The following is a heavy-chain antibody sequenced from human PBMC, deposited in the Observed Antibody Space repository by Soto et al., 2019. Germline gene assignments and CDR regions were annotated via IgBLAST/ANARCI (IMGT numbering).Heavy chain of an antibody. J-gene: IGHJ6*02. Sequence: GASVKVSCKVSGYTLTELSMHWVRQAPGKGLEWMGVFDPEDGETIYAQKFQGRVTMTEDTSTDTAYMELSSLRSEDTAVYYCATAMVRGVQGPAEHYYYYYGMDVWGQGTTVTVSS. CDR1: GYTLTELS. D-gene: IGHD3-10*01. V-gene: IGHV1-24*01. CDR3: ATAMVRGVQGPAEHYYYYYGMDV. CDR2: FDPEDGET.